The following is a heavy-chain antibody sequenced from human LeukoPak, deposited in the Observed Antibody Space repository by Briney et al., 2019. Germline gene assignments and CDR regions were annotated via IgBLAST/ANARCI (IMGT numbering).Heavy chain of an antibody. J-gene: IGHJ4*02. CDR3: AKAYGSGTYYYYFDN. Sequence: GGSLRLSCAASGFTFDGYTMHWVRQGPGKGLEWVSLITWDGGSTNYADSVKGRFTVSRDNSKNSLYLQMNSLTTEDTALYYCAKAYGSGTYYYYFDNWGQGTLVTVSS. CDR1: GFTFDGYT. V-gene: IGHV3-43*01. CDR2: ITWDGGST. D-gene: IGHD3-10*01.